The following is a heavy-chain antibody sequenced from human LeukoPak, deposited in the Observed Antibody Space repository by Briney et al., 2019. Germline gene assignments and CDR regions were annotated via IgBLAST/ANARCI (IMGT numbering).Heavy chain of an antibody. V-gene: IGHV4-34*01. Sequence: SETLSLTCAVYGGSFSDYFWSWIRQPPGKGLEWIGEISHSGSTTYNPSLRSRVTISGDTSKKQFSLKLSSVTAADTAVYYCARDYYGVVDYWGQGTLVTVSS. CDR3: ARDYYGVVDY. J-gene: IGHJ4*02. D-gene: IGHD4-17*01. CDR1: GGSFSDYF. CDR2: ISHSGST.